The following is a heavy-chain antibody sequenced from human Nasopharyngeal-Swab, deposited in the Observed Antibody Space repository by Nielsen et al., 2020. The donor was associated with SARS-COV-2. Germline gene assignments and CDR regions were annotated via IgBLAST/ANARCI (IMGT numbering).Heavy chain of an antibody. V-gene: IGHV3-73*01. J-gene: IGHJ4*02. CDR3: TRCGGGCYSGRDY. Sequence: GGSLRLSCAASGFTFSASAIHWVRQASGKGLEWVGRVRSKGNNYATAYSASVKGRFIIFRDGPTNTAYLQMNSLKTEDTAMYYCTRCGGGCYSGRDYWGQGTLVTVSS. CDR1: GFTFSASA. CDR2: VRSKGNNYAT. D-gene: IGHD2-15*01.